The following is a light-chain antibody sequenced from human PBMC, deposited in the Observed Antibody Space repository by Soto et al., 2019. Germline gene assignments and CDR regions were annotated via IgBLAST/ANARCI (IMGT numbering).Light chain of an antibody. CDR2: YDS. J-gene: IGLJ2*01. Sequence: SYELTQPPSVSVAPGKTARITCGGNNIGSKSVHWYQQKPGQAPVLVIYYDSDRPSAIPERFSGSNSGNTATLTINTVEAGDEADYYCQVWHSSSDHLVVFGGGTKVTVL. V-gene: IGLV3-21*04. CDR1: NIGSKS. CDR3: QVWHSSSDHLVV.